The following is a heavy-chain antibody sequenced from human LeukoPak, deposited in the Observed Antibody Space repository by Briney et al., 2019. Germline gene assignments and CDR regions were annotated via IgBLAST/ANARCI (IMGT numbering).Heavy chain of an antibody. CDR3: ASPEYSDY. Sequence: GGSLRLSCAASGFTFSSYAMSWVRQAPGKGLEWVSTISGSGSSTYYADSVKGRFTISRDNSKNTLYLQMNGLRAEDTAVYHCASPEYSDYWGQGTLVTVSS. CDR2: ISGSGSST. V-gene: IGHV3-23*01. CDR1: GFTFSSYA. J-gene: IGHJ4*02.